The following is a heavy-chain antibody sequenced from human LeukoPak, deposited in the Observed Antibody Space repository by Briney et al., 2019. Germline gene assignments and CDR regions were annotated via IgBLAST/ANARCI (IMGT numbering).Heavy chain of an antibody. D-gene: IGHD6-13*01. CDR3: ASTEAAAGTMDY. CDR1: GFTFSDYY. V-gene: IGHV3-11*01. CDR2: ISSSDSTI. Sequence: PGESLRLSCAASGFTFSDYYMSWIRQAPGQGLEWVSYISSSDSTIYYADSVKGRFTISTDNAKNSLYLQMNSLRAEDTAVYYRASTEAAAGTMDYWGQGTLVNVSS. J-gene: IGHJ4*02.